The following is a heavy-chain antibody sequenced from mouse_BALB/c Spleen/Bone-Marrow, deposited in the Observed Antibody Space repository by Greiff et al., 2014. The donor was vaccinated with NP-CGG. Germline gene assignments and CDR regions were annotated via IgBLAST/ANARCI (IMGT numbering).Heavy chain of an antibody. J-gene: IGHJ3*01. D-gene: IGHD3-3*01. CDR1: GYTFSRYT. CDR2: INPASEFS. CDR3: ARSGTPAWFAY. V-gene: IGHV1-4*02. Sequence: QVHVKQSAAELARPGASVKMSCKASGYTFSRYTIHWIKQRPGQGLEWIGFINPASEFSEYNQKFKDKTTLTADKSSTTAYMQLNSLTSEDSAVYYCARSGTPAWFAYWGQGTLATVSA.